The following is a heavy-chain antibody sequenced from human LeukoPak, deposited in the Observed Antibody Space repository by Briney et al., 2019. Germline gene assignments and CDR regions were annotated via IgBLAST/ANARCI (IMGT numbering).Heavy chain of an antibody. D-gene: IGHD1-26*01. J-gene: IGHJ4*02. CDR3: ATVRSPFSGSYPGYFDY. V-gene: IGHV3-33*01. Sequence: PGRSLRLSCAASGFTFRNSGMHWVRQAPGKGPEWVAVIWYDGSNKYYADSVKGRFTISRDNSKNTLYLQMNSLRAEDTAVYYCATVRSPFSGSYPGYFDYWGQGTQVTVSS. CDR1: GFTFRNSG. CDR2: IWYDGSNK.